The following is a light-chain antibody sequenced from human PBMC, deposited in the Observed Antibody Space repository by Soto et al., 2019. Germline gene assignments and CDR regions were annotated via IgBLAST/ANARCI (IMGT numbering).Light chain of an antibody. CDR2: DVN. Sequence: QSALTQPRSVSASPGQSVTIYCSGTSSDVGGYKYVSWYQQHPGKAPKLMIYDVNKRPSGVPDRFSGSKSGSTASLTISGLQAEDEADYYCCSYAGSFTWVFGGGTKLTVL. CDR1: SSDVGGYKY. CDR3: CSYAGSFTWV. V-gene: IGLV2-11*01. J-gene: IGLJ2*01.